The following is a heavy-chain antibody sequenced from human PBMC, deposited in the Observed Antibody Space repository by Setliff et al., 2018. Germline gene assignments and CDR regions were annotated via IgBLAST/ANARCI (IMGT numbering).Heavy chain of an antibody. J-gene: IGHJ6*03. D-gene: IGHD2-2*01. Sequence: ASVKVSCKASGGTFSTYGISWVRQAPGQGLEWMGGIIPNFGTTSYAQKFQGRVTITTDESTNTAYMELSSLRSDDTAVFYCARGVVVVKSAINYYYYMDVWGKGTTVTV. CDR1: GGTFSTYG. CDR2: IIPNFGTT. V-gene: IGHV1-69*05. CDR3: ARGVVVVKSAINYYYYMDV.